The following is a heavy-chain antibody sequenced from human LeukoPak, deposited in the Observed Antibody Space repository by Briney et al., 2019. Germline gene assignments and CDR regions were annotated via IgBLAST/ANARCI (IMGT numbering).Heavy chain of an antibody. Sequence: PSETLSLTCTVSGGSISSYYWSWIRQPPGKGLEWIGYIYYSGSTNYNPSLKSRLTISVDTSKNQFSLELSSVTAADTAVYYCARHVLYWYFDLWGRGTLVTVSS. D-gene: IGHD2-8*01. CDR3: ARHVLYWYFDL. CDR1: GGSISSYY. V-gene: IGHV4-59*08. CDR2: IYYSGST. J-gene: IGHJ2*01.